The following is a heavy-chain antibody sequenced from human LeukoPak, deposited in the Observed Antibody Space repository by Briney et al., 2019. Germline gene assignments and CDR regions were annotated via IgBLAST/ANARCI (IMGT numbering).Heavy chain of an antibody. CDR2: IYYSGST. J-gene: IGHJ5*02. CDR1: GGSISSGDHY. Sequence: PSETLSLTCTVSGGSISSGDHYWSWIRQPPGKGLEWIGYIYYSGSTYYNPSLKSRVTISVDTSKNQFSLKLSSVTAADTAVYYCAREGRDSWFDPWGQGTLVTVSS. V-gene: IGHV4-30-4*08. D-gene: IGHD2-15*01. CDR3: AREGRDSWFDP.